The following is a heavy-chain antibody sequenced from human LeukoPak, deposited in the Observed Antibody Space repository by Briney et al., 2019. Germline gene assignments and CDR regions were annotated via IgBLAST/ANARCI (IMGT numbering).Heavy chain of an antibody. CDR3: ARVGTTVTTLDAFDI. CDR2: INPSGGST. CDR1: GYTFTSYY. V-gene: IGHV1-46*01. Sequence: ASVKVSCKASGYTFTSYYMHWVRQAPGQGLEWMGIINPSGGSTSYAQKLQGRVTMTRDTSTSTVYMGLSSLRSEDTAVYYCARVGTTVTTLDAFDIWGQGTMVTVSS. J-gene: IGHJ3*02. D-gene: IGHD4-17*01.